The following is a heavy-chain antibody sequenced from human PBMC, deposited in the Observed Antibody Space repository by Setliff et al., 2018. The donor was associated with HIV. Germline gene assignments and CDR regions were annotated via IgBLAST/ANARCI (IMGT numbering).Heavy chain of an antibody. D-gene: IGHD6-19*01. CDR2: TYYRSKLYY. Sequence: PSQTLSLTCAISGDSVSSNSAAWNWVRQSPSRGLEWLGRTYYRSKLYYNYAVSVKGRITINPDTSKNEFSLQLNSVTPEDTAVYYCARGSYGSVLLWGQGILVTVSS. CDR3: ARGSYGSVLL. V-gene: IGHV6-1*01. J-gene: IGHJ4*02. CDR1: GDSVSSNSAA.